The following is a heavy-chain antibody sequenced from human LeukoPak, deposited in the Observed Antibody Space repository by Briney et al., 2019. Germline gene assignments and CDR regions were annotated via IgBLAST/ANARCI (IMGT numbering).Heavy chain of an antibody. J-gene: IGHJ4*02. CDR1: GFSLSTSGMC. V-gene: IGHV2-70*11. Sequence: SGPALVKPTQTLTLTCTFSGFSLSTSGMCVSWIRQPPGKALEWLARIDWDDDKYYSTSLKTRLTISKDTSKNQVVLTMTNMDPVDTATYYCARHVDTGEWGNFDYWGQGTLVTVSS. D-gene: IGHD5-18*01. CDR2: IDWDDDK. CDR3: ARHVDTGEWGNFDY.